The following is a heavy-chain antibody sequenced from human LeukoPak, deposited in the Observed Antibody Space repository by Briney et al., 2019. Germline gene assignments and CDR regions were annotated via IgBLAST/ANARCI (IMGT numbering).Heavy chain of an antibody. V-gene: IGHV4-34*01. J-gene: IGHJ6*03. Sequence: PSETLSLTCAVYGGSFSGYYWSWIRQPPGKGLEWIGEINHSGSTNYNPSLKSRVTISVDTSKNQFSLKPSSVTAADTAVYYCARPQRGIAVAGTYMDVWGKGTAVTVSS. CDR1: GGSFSGYY. CDR2: INHSGST. D-gene: IGHD6-19*01. CDR3: ARPQRGIAVAGTYMDV.